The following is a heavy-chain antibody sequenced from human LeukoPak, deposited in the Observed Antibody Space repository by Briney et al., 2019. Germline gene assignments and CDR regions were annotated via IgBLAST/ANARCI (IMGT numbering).Heavy chain of an antibody. V-gene: IGHV3-74*01. CDR1: GFTFSSYW. D-gene: IGHD1-26*01. Sequence: GGSLRLSCAAPGFTFSSYWMHWVRQAPGKGLVWVSRINSDGSSTSYADSVKGRFTISRDNAKNSLYLQMNSLRAEDTAVYYCAREVWDLGYFDYWGQGTLVTVSS. CDR2: INSDGSST. CDR3: AREVWDLGYFDY. J-gene: IGHJ4*02.